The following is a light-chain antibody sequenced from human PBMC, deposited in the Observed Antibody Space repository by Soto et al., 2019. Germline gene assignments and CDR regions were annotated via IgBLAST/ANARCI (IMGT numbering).Light chain of an antibody. J-gene: IGLJ1*01. V-gene: IGLV1-47*01. CDR1: KSQIGSNY. CDR2: RNN. CDR3: AAWDDSLSGFYV. Sequence: VLAQPPSASWVPRQRVNHSFFWRKSQIGSNYVYWYQQLPGTAPKLLIYRNNQRPSGVPDRFSGSKSGTSASLAISGLRSEDEADYYCAAWDDSLSGFYVFGTGTQLTLL.